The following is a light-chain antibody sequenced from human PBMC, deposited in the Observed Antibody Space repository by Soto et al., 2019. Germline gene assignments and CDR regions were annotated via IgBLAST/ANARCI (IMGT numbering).Light chain of an antibody. CDR1: QSISDN. CDR2: HTS. J-gene: IGKJ4*01. V-gene: IGKV3-15*01. Sequence: EIVMTQSPATLSVSPGDSATLSCRASQSISDNVAWYQQRPGLAPRLLIYHTSTRATGVPARFSGSGSGTEFSLTISSLQSDDSAVYYCQRYDNWPLTFGGGTKWIS. CDR3: QRYDNWPLT.